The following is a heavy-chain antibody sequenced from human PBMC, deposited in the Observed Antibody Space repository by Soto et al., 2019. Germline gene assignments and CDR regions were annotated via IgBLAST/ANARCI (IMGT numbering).Heavy chain of an antibody. J-gene: IGHJ4*02. D-gene: IGHD2-2*01. CDR1: GFTFSSYS. Sequence: EVQLVESGGGLVKPRGSLRLSCAASGFTFSSYSMNWVRQAPGKGLEWVSSISSSSSYIYYADSVKGRFTISRDNAKNSLYLQMNSLRAEVTAVYYCARDGGCPADYWGQGTLVTVSS. V-gene: IGHV3-21*01. CDR2: ISSSSSYI. CDR3: ARDGGCPADY.